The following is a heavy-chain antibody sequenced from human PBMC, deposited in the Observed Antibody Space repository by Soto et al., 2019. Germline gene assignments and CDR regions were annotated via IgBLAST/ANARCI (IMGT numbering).Heavy chain of an antibody. CDR2: ISGSGGST. J-gene: IGHJ5*02. V-gene: IGHV3-23*01. Sequence: PGGSLRLSCAASGFTFSSYAMSWVRQAPGKGLEWVSAISGSGGSTYYADSVKGRFTISGDNSKNTLYLQMNSLRAEDTAVYYCAKLPQSHPALTSDWFDPWGQGTLVTVSS. CDR3: AKLPQSHPALTSDWFDP. CDR1: GFTFSSYA. D-gene: IGHD1-26*01.